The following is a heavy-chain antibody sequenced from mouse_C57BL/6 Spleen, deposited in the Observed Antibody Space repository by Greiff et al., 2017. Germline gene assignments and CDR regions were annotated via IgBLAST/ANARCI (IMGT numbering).Heavy chain of an antibody. CDR2: IHPNSGST. J-gene: IGHJ4*01. Sequence: QVQLQQPGAELVKPGASVKLSCKASGYTFTSYWMHWVKQRPGQGLEWIGMIHPNSGSTNYNEKFKSKATLTVDKSHSTAYMQLSSLTSVDCAVYYCAGGSSYPYAMDYWGQGTSGTVSS. D-gene: IGHD1-1*01. V-gene: IGHV1-64*01. CDR1: GYTFTSYW. CDR3: AGGSSYPYAMDY.